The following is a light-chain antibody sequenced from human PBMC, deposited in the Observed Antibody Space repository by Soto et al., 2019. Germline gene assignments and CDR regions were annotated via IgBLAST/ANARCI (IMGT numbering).Light chain of an antibody. CDR2: AAS. J-gene: IGKJ4*01. CDR1: QTIREF. Sequence: DIQLTQSPSSLSASVGDRVTITCRASQTIREFLNWYHHKPGKAPELLIYAASILNTGVPSRFSGSASETEFPRTINSLQPEDFGTYFCQQGYSVPPLSFGGGTKVEI. CDR3: QQGYSVPPLS. V-gene: IGKV1-39*01.